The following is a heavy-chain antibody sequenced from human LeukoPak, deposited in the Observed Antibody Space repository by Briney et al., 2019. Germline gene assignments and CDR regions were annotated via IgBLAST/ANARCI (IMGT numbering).Heavy chain of an antibody. CDR3: ARVYDFWSGPYYFDY. D-gene: IGHD3-3*01. Sequence: ASVKVSCKASGYTFTSYGISWVRQAPGQGLEWMGWISAYNGNTNYAQKFQGRVTMTRDTSISTAYMELSRLRSDDTAVYYCARVYDFWSGPYYFDYWGQGTLVTVSS. V-gene: IGHV1-18*01. J-gene: IGHJ4*02. CDR2: ISAYNGNT. CDR1: GYTFTSYG.